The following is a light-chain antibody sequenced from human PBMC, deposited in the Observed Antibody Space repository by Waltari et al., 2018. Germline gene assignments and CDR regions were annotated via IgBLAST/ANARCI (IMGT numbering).Light chain of an antibody. CDR2: GAS. J-gene: IGKJ4*01. CDR3: QQYDGSVVT. V-gene: IGKV3-20*01. CDR1: QYLTGRW. Sequence: EIVLTQSPGTLSLSPAERVTPSCRASQYLTGRWMTWYHQIPDQAPRLLIYGASTRATGIPDRLSGSGSGTDFTLTISRLEPEDSGVYYCQQYDGSVVTFGGGTKVEIK.